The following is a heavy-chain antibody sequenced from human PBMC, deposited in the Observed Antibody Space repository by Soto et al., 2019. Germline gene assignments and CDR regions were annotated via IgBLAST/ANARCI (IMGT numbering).Heavy chain of an antibody. Sequence: GGSLRLSCEGSGLTFNPYNMNWVRQAPGKGLEWVSGIRGSGVSTYYADSVKGRFTISRDNSKNTLYLQMNSLRAEDTAVYYCAKDRGALGITMVRGIIIHDAFDIWGQGTMVTVSS. CDR2: IRGSGVST. CDR1: GLTFNPYN. V-gene: IGHV3-23*01. CDR3: AKDRGALGITMVRGIIIHDAFDI. J-gene: IGHJ3*02. D-gene: IGHD3-10*01.